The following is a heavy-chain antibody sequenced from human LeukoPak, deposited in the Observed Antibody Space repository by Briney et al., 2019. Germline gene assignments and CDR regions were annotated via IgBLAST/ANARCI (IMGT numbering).Heavy chain of an antibody. V-gene: IGHV3-11*04. J-gene: IGHJ5*02. Sequence: PGGSLRLSCAASGFTFSDYYMSWIRQAPGKGLEWVSYISSSSNTIYYADSLKGRFTISRDNARNSLYLQMNSLRAEDTAVYYCARDRLHYDSPNWFDPWGQGTLVTVSS. CDR1: GFTFSDYY. D-gene: IGHD3-3*01. CDR2: ISSSSNTI. CDR3: ARDRLHYDSPNWFDP.